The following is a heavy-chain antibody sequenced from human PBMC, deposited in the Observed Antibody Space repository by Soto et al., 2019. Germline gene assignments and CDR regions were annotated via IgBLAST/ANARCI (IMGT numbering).Heavy chain of an antibody. CDR3: ARAVGIEAYYYYYYYMDV. CDR1: GYTFTSYD. D-gene: IGHD1-26*01. J-gene: IGHJ6*03. V-gene: IGHV1-8*01. CDR2: MNPNSGNT. Sequence: QVQLVQSGAEVKKPGASVKVSSKASGYTFTSYDINWVRQATGQGLEWMGWMNPNSGNTGYAQKFQGRVTMTRNTSISTAYMELSSLRSEDTAVYYCARAVGIEAYYYYYYYMDVWGKGTTVTVSS.